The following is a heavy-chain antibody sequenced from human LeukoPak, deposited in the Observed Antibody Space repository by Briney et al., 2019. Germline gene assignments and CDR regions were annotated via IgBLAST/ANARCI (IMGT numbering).Heavy chain of an antibody. CDR2: ISPDGRST. V-gene: IGHV3-74*01. D-gene: IGHD3-22*01. Sequence: GGSLRLSCAVSGFTLSSYWMHWVRQIPGKGLVWVSRISPDGRSTSYADSVKGRFTISRDNAKNSLYLQMDSLRGEDTAVYYCATGGVHYYDSSADYWGQGTLVTVSS. CDR1: GFTLSSYW. CDR3: ATGGVHYYDSSADY. J-gene: IGHJ4*02.